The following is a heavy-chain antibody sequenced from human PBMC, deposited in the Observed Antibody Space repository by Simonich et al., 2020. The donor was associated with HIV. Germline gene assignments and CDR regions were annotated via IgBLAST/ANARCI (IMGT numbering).Heavy chain of an antibody. CDR2: INHRGGT. CDR3: ARLTVYSYGTYYFDY. J-gene: IGHJ4*02. Sequence: QVQLQESGPGLVKPSGTLSLTCAVSGGFISSSNWWSWVRQPPVKGLEWIGEINHRGGTNYNPSRKRRVTISVETSKKQFSLKVRSVTVADTALYYCARLTVYSYGTYYFDYWGQGTLVTVSS. D-gene: IGHD5-18*01. V-gene: IGHV4-4*02. CDR1: GGFISSSNW.